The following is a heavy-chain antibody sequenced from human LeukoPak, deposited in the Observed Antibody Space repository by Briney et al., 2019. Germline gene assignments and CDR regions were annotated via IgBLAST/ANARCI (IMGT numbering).Heavy chain of an antibody. CDR1: GFTFSSYA. V-gene: IGHV3-23*01. J-gene: IGHJ6*03. Sequence: QPGGSLRLSRAASGFTFSSYAMNWVRQAPGRGLEWVSGFSGSGGTTYYADSVKGRFTISRDNSKNTLYLQMNSLRAEDTAVYYCANGNRCTSPNCLGYYYFYMDVWGKGTTVTVSS. CDR2: FSGSGGTT. D-gene: IGHD2-8*01. CDR3: ANGNRCTSPNCLGYYYFYMDV.